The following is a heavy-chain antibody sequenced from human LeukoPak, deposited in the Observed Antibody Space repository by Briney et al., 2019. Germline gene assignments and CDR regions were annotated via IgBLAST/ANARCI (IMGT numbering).Heavy chain of an antibody. Sequence: GGSLRLSCAASGFTFNSYVMSWVRQAPGKGLEWVSAINGGGGNTYYADSVKGRFTTSRDNSKNMVYLQMNSLRADDTAVYYCAKSVVVITFRFDDWGQGALVTVSS. CDR2: INGGGGNT. V-gene: IGHV3-23*01. J-gene: IGHJ4*02. D-gene: IGHD2-15*01. CDR1: GFTFNSYV. CDR3: AKSVVVITFRFDD.